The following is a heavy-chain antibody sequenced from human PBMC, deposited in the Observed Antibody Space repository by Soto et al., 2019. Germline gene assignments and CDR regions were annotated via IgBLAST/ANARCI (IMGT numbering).Heavy chain of an antibody. Sequence: EVQLLESGGGLVQPGGSLRLSCAASGFTFINYAMTWVRQAPGKGLEWVSTISGGGDGTYYADSVKGRFTISRDNSRNTVYRQMISLRAGDTAVYSCATKVLGSLGSYCNSAACDYAFEIWGQATMVTVSS. D-gene: IGHD2-2*01. V-gene: IGHV3-23*01. CDR2: ISGGGDGT. CDR1: GFTFINYA. J-gene: IGHJ3*02. CDR3: ATKVLGSLGSYCNSAACDYAFEI.